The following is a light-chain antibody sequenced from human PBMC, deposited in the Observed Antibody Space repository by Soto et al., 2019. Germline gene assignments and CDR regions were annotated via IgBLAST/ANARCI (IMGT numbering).Light chain of an antibody. Sequence: DIQMTQSPSSLSASVGDRVIITCRASQGIRNYVAWYQQKPGKAPKLLISAASTLQSGVPSRFIGSGSGTDFSLTISGLQPEDVATYYCQQHHNTPWTFGQGTKVEIK. J-gene: IGKJ1*01. CDR3: QQHHNTPWT. CDR2: AAS. V-gene: IGKV1-27*01. CDR1: QGIRNY.